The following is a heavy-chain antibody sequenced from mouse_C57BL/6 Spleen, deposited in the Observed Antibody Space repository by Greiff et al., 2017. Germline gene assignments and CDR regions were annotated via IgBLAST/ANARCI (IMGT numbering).Heavy chain of an antibody. CDR1: GYTFTSYC. Sequence: QVQLQQPGAELVRPGSSVKLSCKASGYTFTSYCMDWVKQRPGQGLEWIGNIYPSDSETHYNQKFKDKATLTVDKSSSTAYMQLSSLTSEDSAVYYCAREWGNSWYFDVWGTGTTVTVSS. CDR2: IYPSDSET. CDR3: AREWGNSWYFDV. V-gene: IGHV1-61*01. D-gene: IGHD2-1*01. J-gene: IGHJ1*03.